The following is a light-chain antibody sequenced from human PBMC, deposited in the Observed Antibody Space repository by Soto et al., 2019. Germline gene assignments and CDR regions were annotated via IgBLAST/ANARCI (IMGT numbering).Light chain of an antibody. J-gene: IGLJ1*01. CDR1: SSDVGSYNR. Sequence: QSVLTQPPSVSGSPGKSVAISCTGTSSDVGSYNRVSWYQQPPGAAPKLMIYEVSNRPSGVPDRFSGSKSGNTASLTISGLQAEDEADYYCNSYTGSSTYVFGTGTKVTVL. CDR2: EVS. V-gene: IGLV2-18*02. CDR3: NSYTGSSTYV.